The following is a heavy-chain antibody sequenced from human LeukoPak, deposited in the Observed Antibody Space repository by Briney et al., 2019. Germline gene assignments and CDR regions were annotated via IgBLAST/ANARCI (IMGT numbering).Heavy chain of an antibody. V-gene: IGHV3-30*18. Sequence: GGSLRLSCAASGFSFISYGMHWVRQAPGKGLKWVGVISDDGRNKNYADPVKGRFTISRDNSKDTLYLQMNSLRDEDTAVYYCAKRPSDYGDYVTYFDYWGQGTLVTVSS. D-gene: IGHD4-17*01. J-gene: IGHJ4*02. CDR2: ISDDGRNK. CDR3: AKRPSDYGDYVTYFDY. CDR1: GFSFISYG.